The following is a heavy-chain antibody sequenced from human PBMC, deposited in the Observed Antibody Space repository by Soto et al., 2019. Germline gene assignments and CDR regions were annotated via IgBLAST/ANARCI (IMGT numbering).Heavy chain of an antibody. Sequence: SETLSLTCAVSGGSISSGAYSWSWIRQPPGKGLEWVGYIYHSGSTYYNPSLKSRVTISVDRSKNRFSLKLSSVTAADTAVYYCARTLHGGSLDYWGQGTLVTVSS. CDR1: GGSISSGAYS. CDR3: ARTLHGGSLDY. V-gene: IGHV4-30-2*02. J-gene: IGHJ4*02. CDR2: IYHSGST. D-gene: IGHD2-15*01.